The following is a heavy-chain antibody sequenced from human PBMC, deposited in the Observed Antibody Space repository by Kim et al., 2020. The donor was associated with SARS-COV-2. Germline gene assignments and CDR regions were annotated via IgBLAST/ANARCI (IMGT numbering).Heavy chain of an antibody. CDR3: ARDLGALHPKNNWFDP. CDR2: IYYSGST. D-gene: IGHD1-26*01. V-gene: IGHV4-59*13. CDR1: GGSISSYY. J-gene: IGHJ5*02. Sequence: SETLPLTCTVSGGSISSYYWSWIRQPPGKGLEWIGYIYYSGSTNYNPSLKSRVTISVDTSKNQFSLKLSSVTAADTAVYYCARDLGALHPKNNWFDPWGQGTLVTVSS.